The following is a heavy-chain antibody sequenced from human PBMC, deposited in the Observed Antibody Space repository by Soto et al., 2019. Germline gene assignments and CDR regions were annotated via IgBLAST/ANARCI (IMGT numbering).Heavy chain of an antibody. CDR1: GYTFTSYG. J-gene: IGHJ6*02. CDR2: ISAYNGNP. D-gene: IGHD1-26*01. CDR3: ARVERGSHYYYGMDV. Sequence: QVQLVQSGAEVKKPGASVKVSCKASGYTFTSYGISWVRQAPGQGLEWMGWISAYNGNPNYAQKLQGRVTMTTDTSTITAYRELRSLRYDDTAVYYCARVERGSHYYYGMDVWGQGTTVTVSS. V-gene: IGHV1-18*04.